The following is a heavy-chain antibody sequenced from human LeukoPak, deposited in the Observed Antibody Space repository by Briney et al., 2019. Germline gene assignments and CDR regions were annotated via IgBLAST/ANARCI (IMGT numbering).Heavy chain of an antibody. J-gene: IGHJ4*02. Sequence: PWGTLRLSCAASGFTFSSYEMNWVRQAPGKGLEWVSYINSSGGTTYYAYSVKGRFTLSRDNAKNSLYLQMNSRRAEDTAVYFCARQQQQLWYDWGEGALVTVCS. D-gene: IGHD5-18*01. V-gene: IGHV3-48*03. CDR3: ARQQQQLWYD. CDR1: GFTFSSYE. CDR2: INSSGGTT.